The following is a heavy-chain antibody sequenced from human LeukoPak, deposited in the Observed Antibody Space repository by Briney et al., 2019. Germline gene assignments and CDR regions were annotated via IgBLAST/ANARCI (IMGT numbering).Heavy chain of an antibody. CDR1: GYTFTSYS. CDR2: VDTNTGNP. Sequence: ASVKVSCKASGYTFTSYSMNWVRQAPGQGLEWMGWVDTNTGNPTYAQGFTGRFVFSLDTSVSTAYLQISSLKAEDTAFYYCARDQRQTSFDYWGQGTLVTVSS. V-gene: IGHV7-4-1*02. J-gene: IGHJ4*02. CDR3: ARDQRQTSFDY.